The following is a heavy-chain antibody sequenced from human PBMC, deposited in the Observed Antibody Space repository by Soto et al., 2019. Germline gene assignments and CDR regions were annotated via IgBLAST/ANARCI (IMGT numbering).Heavy chain of an antibody. J-gene: IGHJ3*02. CDR1: GFTFDDYA. V-gene: IGHV3-9*01. D-gene: IGHD6-19*01. CDR3: AKDKSSGWYGDDAFGI. CDR2: ISWNSGSI. Sequence: EVQLVESGGGLVQPGRSLRLSCAASGFTFDDYAMHWVRQAPGKGLEWVSGISWNSGSIGYADSVKGRFTISRDNAKNSLYLQMNSLRAEDTALYYCAKDKSSGWYGDDAFGIWGQGTMVTVSS.